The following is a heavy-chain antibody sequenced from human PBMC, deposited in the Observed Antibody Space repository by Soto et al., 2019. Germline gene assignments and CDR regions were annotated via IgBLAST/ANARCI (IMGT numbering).Heavy chain of an antibody. Sequence: QVQLVESGGGVVQPGRSLRLSCAASGFTFSSYGMHWVRQAPGKGLEWVAVIWYDGSNKYYADSVKGRFTISRDNSKNTLYLKMNSLRAEDTAVYYCARDGGGGRGYSYGYFDYWGQGTLVTVSS. CDR2: IWYDGSNK. D-gene: IGHD5-18*01. CDR3: ARDGGGGRGYSYGYFDY. J-gene: IGHJ4*02. V-gene: IGHV3-33*01. CDR1: GFTFSSYG.